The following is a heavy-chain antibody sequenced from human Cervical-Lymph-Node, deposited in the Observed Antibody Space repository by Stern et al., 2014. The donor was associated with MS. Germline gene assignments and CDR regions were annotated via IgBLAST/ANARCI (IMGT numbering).Heavy chain of an antibody. CDR1: GYSFTSYW. D-gene: IGHD6-13*01. CDR3: ARPPSSIAAAGTDI. CDR2: IYPSDSDT. J-gene: IGHJ4*02. Sequence: VQLVQSGAEVKKPGESLKISCKGSGYSFTSYWIAWVREMPAKGLEGGGRIYPSDSDTRSSPSFHGQAPISADKSITTAYLQWSRLKAAATVIYYCARPPSSIAAAGTDIWGQGTLVTVSS. V-gene: IGHV5-51*01.